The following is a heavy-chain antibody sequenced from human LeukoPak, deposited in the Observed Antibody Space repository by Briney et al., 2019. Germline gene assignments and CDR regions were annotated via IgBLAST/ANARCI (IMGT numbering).Heavy chain of an antibody. D-gene: IGHD2-21*02. V-gene: IGHV3-23*01. Sequence: GRSLRLSCAASGFTFDDYAMHWVRQAPGKGLEWVSAISGSGGSTYYADSVKGRFTISRDNSKNTLYLQMNSLRAEDTAVYYCAKSVTGGFDYWGQGTLVTVSS. CDR2: ISGSGGST. CDR1: GFTFDDYA. CDR3: AKSVTGGFDY. J-gene: IGHJ4*02.